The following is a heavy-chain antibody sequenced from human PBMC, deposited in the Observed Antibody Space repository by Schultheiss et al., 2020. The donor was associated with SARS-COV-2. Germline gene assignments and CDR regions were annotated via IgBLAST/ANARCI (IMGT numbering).Heavy chain of an antibody. Sequence: GGSLRLSCAASGFTFSSYAMSWVRQAPGKGLEWVSAISGNGVSTYYADSVKGRFTISRDNSKNTLYLQMNSLRAEDTAVYYCARGDGYLDYWGQGTLVTVSS. V-gene: IGHV3-23*01. CDR2: ISGNGVST. CDR3: ARGDGYLDY. CDR1: GFTFSSYA. J-gene: IGHJ4*02. D-gene: IGHD5-24*01.